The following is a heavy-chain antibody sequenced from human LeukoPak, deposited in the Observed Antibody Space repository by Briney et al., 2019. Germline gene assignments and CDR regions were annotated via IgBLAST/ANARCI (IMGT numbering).Heavy chain of an antibody. CDR1: GGSISSSSYY. CDR2: IYYSGST. Sequence: SETLSLTCTVSGGSISSSSYYRGWIRQPPGKGLEWIGSIYYSGSTYYNPSLKSRVTISVDTSKNQFSLKLSSVTAADTAVYYCARDLWAYDFWSGYSDWGQGTLVTVSS. V-gene: IGHV4-39*07. J-gene: IGHJ4*02. D-gene: IGHD3-3*01. CDR3: ARDLWAYDFWSGYSD.